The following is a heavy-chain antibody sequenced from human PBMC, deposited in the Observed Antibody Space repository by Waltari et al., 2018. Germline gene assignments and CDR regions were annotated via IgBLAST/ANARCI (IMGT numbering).Heavy chain of an antibody. CDR2: IYHSGST. V-gene: IGHV4-38-2*01. Sequence: QVQLQESGPGLVKPSETLSLTCAVSGYSISSGYYWGWIRQPPGKGLEWIGSIYHSGSTYYNPSLKSRVTISVDTSKNQFSLKLSSVTAADTAVYYCASYDVSYSSTWYGYFQHWGQGTLVTVSS. CDR3: ASYDVSYSSTWYGYFQH. J-gene: IGHJ1*01. CDR1: GYSISSGYY. D-gene: IGHD6-13*01.